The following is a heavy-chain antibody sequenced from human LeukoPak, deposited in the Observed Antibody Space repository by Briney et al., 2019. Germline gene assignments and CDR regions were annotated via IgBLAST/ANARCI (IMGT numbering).Heavy chain of an antibody. V-gene: IGHV1-46*01. CDR3: ATDRLLKRGKQGIAVTETYFDY. CDR1: GYTFTSYY. CDR2: INPTGGST. Sequence: RWASVKVSCKASGYTFTSYYMHWVRQAPGQGLEWMGLINPTGGSTGYAQKFQGRVTMTRDMSTSTDYMELSSLRSEDTAVYYCATDRLLKRGKQGIAVTETYFDYWGQGTLVTASS. J-gene: IGHJ4*01. D-gene: IGHD6-19*01.